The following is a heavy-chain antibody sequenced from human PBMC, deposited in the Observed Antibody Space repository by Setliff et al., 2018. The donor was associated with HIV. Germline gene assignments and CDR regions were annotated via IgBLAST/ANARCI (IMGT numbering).Heavy chain of an antibody. V-gene: IGHV3-53*01. CDR3: ARPKDSSGWSPFDY. Sequence: GGSLRLSCAASGFTVSDNHMTWVRQAPGKGLEWVSFIYSDGRTFYTDSVQGRFTISRDDSKNMLYLQMHSVRVDDTAAYYCARPKDSSGWSPFDYWGQGTLVTVSS. D-gene: IGHD6-19*01. CDR2: IYSDGRT. CDR1: GFTVSDNH. J-gene: IGHJ4*02.